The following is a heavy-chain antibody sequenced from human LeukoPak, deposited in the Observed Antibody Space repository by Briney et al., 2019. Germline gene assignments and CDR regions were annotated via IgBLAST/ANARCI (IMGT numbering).Heavy chain of an antibody. V-gene: IGHV3-30*02. J-gene: IGHJ5*02. CDR3: AKAPYYYDSSGYQSSFDP. Sequence: GGSLRLSCAASGFTFSSYGMHWVRQAPGKGLEWVAFIRYDGSNKYYADSVKGRFTISRDNSKNTLYLQMNSLRAEDTAVYYCAKAPYYYDSSGYQSSFDPWGQGTLVTVSS. CDR1: GFTFSSYG. D-gene: IGHD3-22*01. CDR2: IRYDGSNK.